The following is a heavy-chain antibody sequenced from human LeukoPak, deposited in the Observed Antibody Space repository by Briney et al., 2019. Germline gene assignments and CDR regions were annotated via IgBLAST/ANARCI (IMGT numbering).Heavy chain of an antibody. CDR1: GFTFSTYW. CDR2: IKHDGSEK. V-gene: IGHV3-7*01. Sequence: SGGSLRLSCAASGFTFSTYWMSWVRQAPGKGLQWVANIKHDGSEKNYVDSVKGRFTISKDNAKNSLSLQMSSLRVEDTAVYYCVRDIREYDFWGQGTLVTVSS. J-gene: IGHJ4*02. D-gene: IGHD3-10*01. CDR3: VRDIREYDF.